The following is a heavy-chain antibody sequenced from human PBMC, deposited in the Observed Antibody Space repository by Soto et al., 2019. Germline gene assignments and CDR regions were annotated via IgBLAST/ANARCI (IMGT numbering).Heavy chain of an antibody. Sequence: SETLSLTCAVSRFFISSGNYWGWIRKPPGKGLEWIGSILHGGNTYYNPSLKSRVTISVDMSKNQFTLRLTSVTAADTAVYFCATESGSTYGYFDHWGQGTQVTVSS. V-gene: IGHV4-38-2*01. CDR2: ILHGGNT. CDR1: RFFISSGNY. CDR3: ATESGSTYGYFDH. J-gene: IGHJ4*02. D-gene: IGHD5-18*01.